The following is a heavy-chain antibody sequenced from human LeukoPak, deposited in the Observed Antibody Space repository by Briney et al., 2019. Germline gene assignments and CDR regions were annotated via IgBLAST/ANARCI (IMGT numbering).Heavy chain of an antibody. D-gene: IGHD6-19*01. CDR2: IYSNGST. Sequence: SETLSLTCTVSGGSISSYYWSWIRQPPGKGLEWIGYIYSNGSTNYNPSLSSRVTLSVDTSKNQFSLKLSSVTAADTAVYYCARQGYSSGWYYFDYWGQGTLVTVSS. CDR1: GGSISSYY. V-gene: IGHV4-59*08. J-gene: IGHJ4*02. CDR3: ARQGYSSGWYYFDY.